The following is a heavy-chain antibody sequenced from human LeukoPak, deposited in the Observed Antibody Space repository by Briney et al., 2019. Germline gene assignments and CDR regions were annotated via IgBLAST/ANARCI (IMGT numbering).Heavy chain of an antibody. CDR1: GGSFSGYY. J-gene: IGHJ4*02. D-gene: IGHD4-17*01. CDR3: AILATVTTGFDY. V-gene: IGHV4-34*01. Sequence: SETLSLTCAVYGGSFSGYYWSWIRQPPGKGLEGIGEINHSGSTNYNPSLKSRVTISVDTSKNQFSLKLSSVTAADTAVYYCAILATVTTGFDYWGQGTLVTVSS. CDR2: INHSGST.